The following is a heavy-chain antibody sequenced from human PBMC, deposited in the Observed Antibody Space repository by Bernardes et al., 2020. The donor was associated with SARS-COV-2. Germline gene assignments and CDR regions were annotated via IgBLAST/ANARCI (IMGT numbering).Heavy chain of an antibody. V-gene: IGHV3-53*01. CDR2: IYANGDA. J-gene: IGHJ4*03. CDR3: AKVGTRGIAGYFDS. D-gene: IGHD1-1*01. Sequence: GGSLRLSCAASGFTVTDSYMSWVRQAPGKGLEWVAIIYANGDAEHSDSVKGRFTISRDNSKNTLYLQMNSLRADDTAVYYCAKVGTRGIAGYFDSWGQGTLVTVSS. CDR1: GFTVTDSY.